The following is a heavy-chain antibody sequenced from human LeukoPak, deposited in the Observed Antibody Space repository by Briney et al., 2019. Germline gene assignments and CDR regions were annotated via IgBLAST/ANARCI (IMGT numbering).Heavy chain of an antibody. CDR2: IYHSGST. Sequence: SGTLSLTCAVSGGSISSSNWWSWVRQPPGRGLEWIGEIYHSGSTNYNPSLKSRVTISVDKSKNQFSLKLSSVTAADTAVYYCARADGGSGSYYADYWGQGTLVTVSS. CDR1: GGSISSSNW. V-gene: IGHV4-4*02. J-gene: IGHJ4*02. D-gene: IGHD3-10*01. CDR3: ARADGGSGSYYADY.